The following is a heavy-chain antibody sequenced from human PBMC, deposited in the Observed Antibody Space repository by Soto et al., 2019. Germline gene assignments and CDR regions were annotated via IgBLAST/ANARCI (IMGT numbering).Heavy chain of an antibody. V-gene: IGHV3-33*01. Sequence: GGSLRLSCAASGFTLSTYGMHWVRQARGKGLEWVAVVWYDGSKKYYADSVKGRFTVARDNSKNTLYLQMNSLRAEDTAVYYCARPLEQWQLGFGMDVWGQGSPVTVSS. CDR3: ARPLEQWQLGFGMDV. D-gene: IGHD6-19*01. CDR1: GFTLSTYG. J-gene: IGHJ6*01. CDR2: VWYDGSKK.